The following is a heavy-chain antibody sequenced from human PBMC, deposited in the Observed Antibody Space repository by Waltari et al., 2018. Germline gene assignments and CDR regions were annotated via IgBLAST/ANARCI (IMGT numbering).Heavy chain of an antibody. J-gene: IGHJ6*02. CDR3: SRRLDA. CDR2: IKEDGREK. CDR1: GFTFSSSW. V-gene: IGHV3-7*01. Sequence: EVQLVESGGGLVQPGGSLRLSCAASGFTFSSSWMDWVRQAPGRGLEWVANIKEDGREKYYVDSVKGRFIISRDNAKNSLYLQMTSLRVEDTAVYYCSRRLDAWGQGTTVTVSS.